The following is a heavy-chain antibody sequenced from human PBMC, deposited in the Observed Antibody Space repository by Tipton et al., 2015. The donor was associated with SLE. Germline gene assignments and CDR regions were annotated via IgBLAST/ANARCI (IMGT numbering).Heavy chain of an antibody. V-gene: IGHV4-38-2*01. CDR1: GFPISSGFY. D-gene: IGHD1-14*01. J-gene: IGHJ4*02. CDR3: ARQGTGFGSGRDDY. Sequence: LRLSCAVSGFPISSGFYWGWIRQPPGKGLEWIGRIYHSGNTYYNPSLKSRVTTSVDTSKNQFSLSLYSVTVEDTAVYYCARQGTGFGSGRDDYWGQGILVTVSS. CDR2: IYHSGNT.